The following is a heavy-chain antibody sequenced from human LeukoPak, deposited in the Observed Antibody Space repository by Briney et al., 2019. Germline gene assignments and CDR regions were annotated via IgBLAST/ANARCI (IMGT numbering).Heavy chain of an antibody. D-gene: IGHD3-9*01. CDR1: GGSVSTSPYY. J-gene: IGHJ5*02. CDR3: ARLPTGYPNWFDP. Sequence: PSETLSLICTVSGGSVSTSPYYWAWIRQSPGKGLEWSGNVYSSGTTYYNPSLKSRVTISVDTSKNQFSLKLNSVTAADTAIYFCARLPTGYPNWFDPWGQGTLVTVSS. CDR2: VYSSGTT. V-gene: IGHV4-39*01.